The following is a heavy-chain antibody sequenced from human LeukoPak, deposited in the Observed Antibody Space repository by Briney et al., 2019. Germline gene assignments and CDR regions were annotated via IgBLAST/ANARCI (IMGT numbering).Heavy chain of an antibody. CDR3: ARDGRGGLISGAIGWFDP. CDR1: GFTFSSYA. V-gene: IGHV3-30*04. J-gene: IGHJ5*02. CDR2: ISYDGGNK. Sequence: GGSLRLSCAASGFTFSSYAMSWVRQAPGKGLEWVAVISYDGGNKYYADSVKGRFTISRDISKNTLYLQMNSLRAEDTSVYYCARDGRGGLISGAIGWFDPWGQGTLVTVYS. D-gene: IGHD2-2*01.